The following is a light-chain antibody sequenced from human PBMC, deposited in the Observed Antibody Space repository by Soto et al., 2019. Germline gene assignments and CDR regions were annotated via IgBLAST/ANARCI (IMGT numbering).Light chain of an antibody. CDR2: GAS. V-gene: IGKV3-20*01. CDR1: QSISSSY. CDR3: QQYRYSPVMYT. Sequence: EIVLTQSPGTLSLSPGERATLSCRASQSISSSYLAWYQQKPGQAPGLLIYGASIRATGIPDRFIGSGSGTDFTLTISRLEPEDFAVYYCQQYRYSPVMYTFGQGTTLQIK. J-gene: IGKJ2*01.